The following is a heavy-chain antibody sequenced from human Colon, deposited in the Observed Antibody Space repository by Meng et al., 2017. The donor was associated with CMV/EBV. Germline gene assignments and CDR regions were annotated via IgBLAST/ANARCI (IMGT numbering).Heavy chain of an antibody. CDR3: ARRSDHYDSSGYYTILDY. Sequence: GESLKISCKASGYSFTTYWIGWVRQMPGKGLEWMGIMYPGDSDTRYSPSFQGQFTISADKSISTAYLQWGSLKASDTAIYYCARRSDHYDSSGYYTILDYWGQRTLVTVSS. D-gene: IGHD3-22*01. V-gene: IGHV5-51*01. CDR2: MYPGDSDT. CDR1: GYSFTTYW. J-gene: IGHJ4*02.